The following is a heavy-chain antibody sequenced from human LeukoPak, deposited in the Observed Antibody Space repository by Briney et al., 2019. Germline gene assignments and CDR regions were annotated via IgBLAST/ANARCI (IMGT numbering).Heavy chain of an antibody. Sequence: PSETLSLPCTVSGSLSSYYRSWIRQPPGKGLEWIGYIYTSGSTNYNPSLKSRVTISVDTSENQFSLDLSSVTAADTAVYYCARQKCTSTSCLTKNAFDIWGQGTMVTVSS. CDR2: IYTSGST. V-gene: IGHV4-4*09. CDR1: GSLSSYY. CDR3: ARQKCTSTSCLTKNAFDI. J-gene: IGHJ3*02. D-gene: IGHD2-2*01.